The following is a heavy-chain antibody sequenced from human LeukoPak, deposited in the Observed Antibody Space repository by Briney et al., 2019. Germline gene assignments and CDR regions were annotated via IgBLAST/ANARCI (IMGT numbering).Heavy chain of an antibody. D-gene: IGHD3-10*01. Sequence: GESLKTSCKGSGYSFNTYWIGWVRQMPGKGLEWMGIIYPGDSDTRYSPSFQGQVTISADKSISTAYLQWSSLRASDTAMYYCARQRYYGSGSPLLYWGQGTLVTVSS. V-gene: IGHV5-51*01. CDR3: ARQRYYGSGSPLLY. J-gene: IGHJ4*02. CDR1: GYSFNTYW. CDR2: IYPGDSDT.